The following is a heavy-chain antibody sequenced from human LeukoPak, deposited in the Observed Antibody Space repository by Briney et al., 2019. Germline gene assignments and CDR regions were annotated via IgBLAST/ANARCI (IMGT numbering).Heavy chain of an antibody. J-gene: IGHJ6*04. CDR3: ARDDLYCSGGSCYSDV. D-gene: IGHD2-15*01. CDR2: ISSSSSYI. CDR1: GSTFSSYS. Sequence: GGSLRLSCAASGSTFSSYSMNWVRQAPGKGLEWVSSISSSSSYIYYADSVKGRFTISRDNAKNSLYLQMNSLRAEDTAVYYCARDDLYCSGGSCYSDVWGKGTTVTVSS. V-gene: IGHV3-21*01.